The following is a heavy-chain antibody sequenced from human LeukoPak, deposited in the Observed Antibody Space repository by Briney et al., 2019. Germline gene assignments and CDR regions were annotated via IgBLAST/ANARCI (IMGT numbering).Heavy chain of an antibody. J-gene: IGHJ5*02. CDR3: TRDPDA. Sequence: GGSLRLSCVASGFTVSNYYMSWVRQAPGKGLEWVSVVYTGGETHHSDSVKGRFTLSRDISKSTLYLQMNSLRPEDTAVYYCTRDPDAWGQGTLVTVSS. V-gene: IGHV3-66*01. CDR2: VYTGGET. CDR1: GFTVSNYY.